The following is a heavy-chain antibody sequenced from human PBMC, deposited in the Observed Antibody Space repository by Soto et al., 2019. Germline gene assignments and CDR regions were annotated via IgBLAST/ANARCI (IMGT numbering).Heavy chain of an antibody. V-gene: IGHV1-69*02. J-gene: IGHJ4*02. CDR1: GGTFSSYT. D-gene: IGHD3-9*01. Sequence: SVKVSCKASGGTFSSYTISWVRQAPGQGLEWMGRIFPILGIANYAQKFQGRVTITADKSTSTAYMELSSLRSEDTAVYYCARTFYDILTGYPSPYDYWGQGTLVTVPQ. CDR3: ARTFYDILTGYPSPYDY. CDR2: IFPILGIA.